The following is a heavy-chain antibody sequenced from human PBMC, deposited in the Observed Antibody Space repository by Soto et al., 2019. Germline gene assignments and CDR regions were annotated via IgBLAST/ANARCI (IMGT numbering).Heavy chain of an antibody. CDR3: ANDPASDYYFDY. CDR2: INSDGSST. CDR1: GFTFSSYW. D-gene: IGHD3-16*01. J-gene: IGHJ4*02. V-gene: IGHV3-74*01. Sequence: EVQLVESGGGLVQPGGSLRLSCAASGFTFSSYWMHWVRQAPGKGLVWVSRINSDGSSTSYADSVKCRFTISRDNAKNTLYLQMNSLRAEDTAVYYCANDPASDYYFDYWGQGTLVTVSS.